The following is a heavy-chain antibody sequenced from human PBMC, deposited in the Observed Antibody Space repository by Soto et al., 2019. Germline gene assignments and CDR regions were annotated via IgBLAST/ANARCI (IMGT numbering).Heavy chain of an antibody. V-gene: IGHV3-74*01. CDR3: ARAYLGRLPRRADHYYALDV. D-gene: IGHD1-26*01. CDR2: INSDGSST. Sequence: GGSLRLSCAASGFTFISYWMHWVRQAPGKGLWLVSRINSDGSSTSYADSVKGRFSISRENAKNSLYLQMNSLTTGDTAVYYCARAYLGRLPRRADHYYALDVWGQGTTVTVSS. CDR1: GFTFISYW. J-gene: IGHJ6*02.